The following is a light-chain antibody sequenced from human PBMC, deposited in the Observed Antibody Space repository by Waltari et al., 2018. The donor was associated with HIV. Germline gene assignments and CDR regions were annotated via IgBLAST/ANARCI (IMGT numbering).Light chain of an antibody. CDR3: QSYDTSNSHWV. V-gene: IGLV6-57*03. CDR1: SGSIASNS. J-gene: IGLJ3*02. Sequence: FILTQPHSVSGSPGKTVNISCTRSSGSIASNSVQWFQQRPGSAPITVIYQNNQRASGVAVRFAGSIDRSSNSASLTISGLKTEDEADFFCQSYDTSNSHWVFGGGTKLTVL. CDR2: QNN.